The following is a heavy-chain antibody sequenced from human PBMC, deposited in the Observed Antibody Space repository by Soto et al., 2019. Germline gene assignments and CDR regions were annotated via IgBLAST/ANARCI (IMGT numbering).Heavy chain of an antibody. CDR1: GFTFSSYR. Sequence: GGSLRLSCAGSGFTFSSYRMNWVRQAPGKGLEWVSSISSGSSYMYYADSVKGRFTVSRDNAKNSLYLQMNSLRAEDAAVYYCARGIAATRGGWFDPWGQGTLVTVSS. CDR2: ISSGSSYM. D-gene: IGHD2-15*01. J-gene: IGHJ5*02. V-gene: IGHV3-21*01. CDR3: ARGIAATRGGWFDP.